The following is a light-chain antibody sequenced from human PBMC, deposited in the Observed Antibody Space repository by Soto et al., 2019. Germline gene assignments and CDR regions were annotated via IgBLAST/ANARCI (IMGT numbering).Light chain of an antibody. CDR1: QSVNTNY. Sequence: EIVLTQSPGTLSLSPGERATLSCRASQSVNTNYLAWYQQKSDQAPRLLIYAASSRATGIPDRFSGSGSGTDFTLTISRLEPEDFAAYFCQQYGSSPITFGQGTRLEIK. V-gene: IGKV3-20*01. J-gene: IGKJ5*01. CDR3: QQYGSSPIT. CDR2: AAS.